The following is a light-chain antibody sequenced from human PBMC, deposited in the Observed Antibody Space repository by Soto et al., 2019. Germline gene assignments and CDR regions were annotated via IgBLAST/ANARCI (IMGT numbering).Light chain of an antibody. V-gene: IGLV6-57*04. Sequence: NFMLAQPHSVSESPGKTVTISCTRSSGSIASNYVQWYQQRPGSAPTTVIYEDNQRPSGVPDRFSCSIDRSSNSASLTISGLKTEDEADYCCQSYDSSNFVVFGGGTKLTVL. CDR3: QSYDSSNFVV. CDR2: EDN. J-gene: IGLJ2*01. CDR1: SGSIASNY.